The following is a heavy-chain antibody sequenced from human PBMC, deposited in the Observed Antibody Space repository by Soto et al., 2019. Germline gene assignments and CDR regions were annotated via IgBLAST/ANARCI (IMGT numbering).Heavy chain of an antibody. Sequence: QVQLQESGPGLVKPSETLSLTCTVSGGSITRGGYYWSWIRQHPGKGLEWIGYFYNSGNTYYNPCFNSRVTLAVDRPKTQFSLKLTSVTAADTAGVYCAREPPPWGQETLVTVST. CDR1: GGSITRGGYY. J-gene: IGHJ5*02. CDR2: FYNSGNT. V-gene: IGHV4-31*03. CDR3: AREPPP.